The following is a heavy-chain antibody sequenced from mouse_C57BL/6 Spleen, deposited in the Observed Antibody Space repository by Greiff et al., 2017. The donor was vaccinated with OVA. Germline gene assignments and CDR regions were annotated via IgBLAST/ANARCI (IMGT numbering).Heavy chain of an antibody. CDR3: ARGGYYYGSSYDWYVDV. CDR1: GFTFSSYA. CDR2: ISDGGSYT. Sequence: EVQGVESGGGLVKPGGSLKLSCAASGFTFSSYAMSWVRQTPEKRLEWVATISDGGSYTYYPDNVKGRFTISRDNAKNNLYLQMSYLKSEDTAMYYCARGGYYYGSSYDWYVDVWGTGTTVTVSS. J-gene: IGHJ1*03. D-gene: IGHD1-1*01. V-gene: IGHV5-4*01.